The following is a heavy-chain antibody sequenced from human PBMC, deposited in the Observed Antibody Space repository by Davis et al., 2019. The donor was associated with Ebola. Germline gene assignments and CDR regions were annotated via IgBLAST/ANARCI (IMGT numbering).Heavy chain of an antibody. CDR1: GYTFTSYA. Sequence: ASVKVSCKASGYTFTSYAMHWVRQAPGQRLEWMGWINAGNGNTKYSQKFQGRVTITRDTSASTAYMELSSLRSEDTAVYYCARYCSSNSCPGYYYYGMDVWGQGTTVTVSS. D-gene: IGHD2-2*01. CDR2: INAGNGNT. J-gene: IGHJ6*02. CDR3: ARYCSSNSCPGYYYYGMDV. V-gene: IGHV1-3*01.